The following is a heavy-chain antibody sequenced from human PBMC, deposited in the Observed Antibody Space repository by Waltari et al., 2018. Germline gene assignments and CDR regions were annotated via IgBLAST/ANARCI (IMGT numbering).Heavy chain of an antibody. J-gene: IGHJ4*02. V-gene: IGHV4-30-4*08. Sequence: QVQLQESGPGLVKPSQTLSLTCTVSGGSISSGDYYWSWIRQPPGKGLEWIGYIYYSGSTYYNPSLKSQVTISVDTSKNQFSLKLSSVTAADTAVYYCAREPKTLGVVITYFDYWGQGTLVTVSS. CDR1: GGSISSGDYY. CDR3: AREPKTLGVVITYFDY. CDR2: IYYSGST. D-gene: IGHD3-22*01.